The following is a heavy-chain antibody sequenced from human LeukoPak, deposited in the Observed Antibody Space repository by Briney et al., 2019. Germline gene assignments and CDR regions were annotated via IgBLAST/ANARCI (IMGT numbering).Heavy chain of an antibody. CDR1: GYTFTGYY. J-gene: IGHJ4*02. CDR3: ARDYFDGSGKPGL. Sequence: GGSLRLSCAASGYTFTGYYMHWVRQAPGQGLEGMGWINPNSGGTNYAQKFQGRVTMTRDTSISTAYMELSRLRSDDTAVYYCARDYFDGSGKPGLWGQGTLVTVSS. D-gene: IGHD3-10*01. V-gene: IGHV1-2*02. CDR2: INPNSGGT.